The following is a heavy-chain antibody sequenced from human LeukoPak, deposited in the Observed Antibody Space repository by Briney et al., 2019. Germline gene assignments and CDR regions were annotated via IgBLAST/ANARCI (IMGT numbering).Heavy chain of an antibody. CDR2: ISAYNGNT. CDR3: ATGGDSSGWSWGY. V-gene: IGHV1-18*01. CDR1: GYTFTSYG. Sequence: ASVKVSCKASGYTFTSYGISWVRQAPGQGLEWMGWISAYNGNTNYAQKLQDRVTITKDRSTSTVYMELRSLRSDDTAVYYCATGGDSSGWSWGYWGQGTLVTVSS. J-gene: IGHJ4*02. D-gene: IGHD6-19*01.